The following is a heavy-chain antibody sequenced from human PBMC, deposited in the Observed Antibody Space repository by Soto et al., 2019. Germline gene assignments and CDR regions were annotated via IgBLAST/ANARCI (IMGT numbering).Heavy chain of an antibody. CDR1: GFTFSSYG. D-gene: IGHD6-19*01. Sequence: GGSLRLSCAASGFTFSSYGMHWVRQAPGKGLEWVAVIWYDGSNKYYADSVKGRFTISRDNSKNTLYLQMNSLRAEDTAVYYCARDSARYSSGWYQYYFDYWGQGTLVTVSS. CDR3: ARDSARYSSGWYQYYFDY. CDR2: IWYDGSNK. J-gene: IGHJ4*02. V-gene: IGHV3-33*01.